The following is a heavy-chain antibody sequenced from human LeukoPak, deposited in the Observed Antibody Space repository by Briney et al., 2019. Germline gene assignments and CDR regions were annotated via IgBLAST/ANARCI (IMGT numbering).Heavy chain of an antibody. CDR2: IRSKAYGGTT. J-gene: IGHJ5*02. V-gene: IGHV3-49*03. CDR1: GFTFGDYA. D-gene: IGHD2-15*01. Sequence: GRSLRLSCTASGFTFGDYAMSWFRQAPGKGLEWVGFIRSKAYGGTTEYAASVKGRFTISRDDSKSIAYLQMNSLKTEDTAVYYCTRDRYCSGGSCDSPPNWFDPWGQGTLVTVSS. CDR3: TRDRYCSGGSCDSPPNWFDP.